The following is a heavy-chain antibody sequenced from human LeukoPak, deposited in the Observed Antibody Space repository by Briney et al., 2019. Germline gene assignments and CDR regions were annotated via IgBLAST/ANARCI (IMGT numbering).Heavy chain of an antibody. D-gene: IGHD5-24*01. Sequence: ASVKVSCKASGGTFSSYAISWVRQAPGQGLEWMGRIIPILGIANYAQKFQGRVTITADKSTSTAYMELSSLRSEDTVVYYCARDGDVYSDYWGQGTLVTVSS. J-gene: IGHJ4*02. V-gene: IGHV1-69*04. CDR3: ARDGDVYSDY. CDR1: GGTFSSYA. CDR2: IIPILGIA.